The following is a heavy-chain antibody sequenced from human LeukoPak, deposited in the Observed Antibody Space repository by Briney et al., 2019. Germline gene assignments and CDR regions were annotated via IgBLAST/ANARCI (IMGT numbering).Heavy chain of an antibody. CDR1: GYTFTGYY. Sequence: ASVKVSCKASGYTFTGYYMHWMRQPPGQGLEWMGWINPKSGCTNYAQKFQGRVTMSRDTSISTAYMELSSLRSDDTAVYYCARDLSYYGSGSYYFDYWGQGTLVTVSS. CDR3: ARDLSYYGSGSYYFDY. J-gene: IGHJ4*02. CDR2: INPKSGCT. V-gene: IGHV1-2*02. D-gene: IGHD3-10*01.